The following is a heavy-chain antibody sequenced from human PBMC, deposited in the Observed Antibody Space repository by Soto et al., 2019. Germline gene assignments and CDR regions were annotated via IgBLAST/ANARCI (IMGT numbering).Heavy chain of an antibody. J-gene: IGHJ4*02. CDR1: GGSIRSSDYY. Sequence: SETLSLTCTVSGGSIRSSDYYWSWVRQPPGKGLEWIGYIFYSGSTYYNPSLKSRLTISVDTSKNQFSLKLSSVTAADTAVYYCGRDRGRIDYWGQGTLVT. CDR3: GRDRGRIDY. V-gene: IGHV4-30-4*01. CDR2: IFYSGST.